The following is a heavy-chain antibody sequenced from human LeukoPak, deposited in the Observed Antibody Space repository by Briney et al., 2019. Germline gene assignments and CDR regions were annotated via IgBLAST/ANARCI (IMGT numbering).Heavy chain of an antibody. Sequence: SETLSLTXAVYGGSFSGYYWSWIRQPPGKGLEWIGEINHSGSTNYNPSLESRVTISVDTSKNQFSLKLSSVTAADTAVYYCARGWGVVVIRWFDPWGQGTLVTVSS. CDR3: ARGWGVVVIRWFDP. V-gene: IGHV4-34*01. CDR1: GGSFSGYY. CDR2: INHSGST. D-gene: IGHD3-22*01. J-gene: IGHJ5*02.